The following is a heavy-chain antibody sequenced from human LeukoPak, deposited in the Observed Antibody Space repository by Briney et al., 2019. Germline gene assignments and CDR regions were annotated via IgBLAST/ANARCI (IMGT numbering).Heavy chain of an antibody. D-gene: IGHD3-10*01. V-gene: IGHV4-61*02. CDR1: GGSISSGSYY. CDR3: ARDRWYYYGSGSYYNYFDY. CDR2: IYTSGST. J-gene: IGHJ4*02. Sequence: PSETLSLTCTVSGGSISSGSYYWSWIRQPAGKGLEWIGRIYTSGSTNYNPSLKSRVTISVDTSKNQFSLKLSSVTAADTAVYYCARDRWYYYGSGSYYNYFDYWGQGTLVTVSS.